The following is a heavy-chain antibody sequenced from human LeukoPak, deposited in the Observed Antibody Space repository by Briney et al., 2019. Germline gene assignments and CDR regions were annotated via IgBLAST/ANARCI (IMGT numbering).Heavy chain of an antibody. CDR2: ISSSSSYI. V-gene: IGHV3-21*01. J-gene: IGHJ4*02. Sequence: PGGSLRLSCAASGFPFSSYSMNWVRQAPGKGLEWVSSISSSSSYIYYADSVKGRFTISRDNAKNSLYLQMNSLRAEDTAVYYCATDTYYYDSGGDYWGQGTLVTVSS. D-gene: IGHD3-22*01. CDR3: ATDTYYYDSGGDY. CDR1: GFPFSSYS.